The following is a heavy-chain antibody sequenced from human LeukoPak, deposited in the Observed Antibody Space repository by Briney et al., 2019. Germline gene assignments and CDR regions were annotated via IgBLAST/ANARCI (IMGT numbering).Heavy chain of an antibody. Sequence: PSETLSLTCAVYGGSFSGYYWSWIRQPPGKGLEWIGEINHSGSTNYNPSLKSRVTISVDTSKNQFSLKLSSVTAADTAVYYCARGPSRIAARPILGYYYMGVWGKGTTVTVSS. J-gene: IGHJ6*03. V-gene: IGHV4-34*01. CDR2: INHSGST. CDR3: ARGPSRIAARPILGYYYMGV. CDR1: GGSFSGYY. D-gene: IGHD6-6*01.